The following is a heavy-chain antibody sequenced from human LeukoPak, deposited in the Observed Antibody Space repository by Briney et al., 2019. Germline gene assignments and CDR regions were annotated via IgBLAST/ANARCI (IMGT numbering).Heavy chain of an antibody. J-gene: IGHJ4*02. D-gene: IGHD3-22*01. CDR3: ARIGWAGLFEDY. Sequence: SSVKVSCKASGGTVTSYTISWVRQAPGQGLEWMGMMIPFHGRANYAHKFQGRLMITADKPTSTAYMELGSRRCEDTAVYYCARIGWAGLFEDYWGQGTLVTVS. CDR2: MIPFHGRA. V-gene: IGHV1-69*02. CDR1: GGTVTSYT.